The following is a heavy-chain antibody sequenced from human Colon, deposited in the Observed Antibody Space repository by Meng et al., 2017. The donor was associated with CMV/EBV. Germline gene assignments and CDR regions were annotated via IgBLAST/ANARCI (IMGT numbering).Heavy chain of an antibody. J-gene: IGHJ4*02. CDR1: GPEW. CDR3: TRDHGDVFNDYYFQY. Sequence: GPEWCTGIRQSPGKGLGWIGYVRQSGSPYYNPSLKSRVTMSLDKSKNQFSLHLSSVTAADTAVYYCTRDHGDVFNDYYFQYWGQGILVTVSS. V-gene: IGHV4-30-2*06. CDR2: VRQSGSP. D-gene: IGHD5-24*01.